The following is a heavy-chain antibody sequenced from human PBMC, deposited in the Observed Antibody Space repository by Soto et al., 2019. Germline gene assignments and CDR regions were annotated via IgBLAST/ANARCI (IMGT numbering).Heavy chain of an antibody. CDR1: GYTFTNHG. V-gene: IGHV1-18*01. Sequence: ASVKVSCKASGYTFTNHGISWVRQAPGQGLEWMGWISASNGNTNYAQKFQGRITLTTDTSARAAYMDLARLKSDDTAVYYCVRSHALGFSNWFDPWGRGTLVTVSS. CDR3: VRSHALGFSNWFDP. CDR2: ISASNGNT. D-gene: IGHD3-10*01. J-gene: IGHJ5*02.